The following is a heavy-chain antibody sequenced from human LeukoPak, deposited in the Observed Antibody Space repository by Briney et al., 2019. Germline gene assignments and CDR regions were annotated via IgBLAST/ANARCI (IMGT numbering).Heavy chain of an antibody. D-gene: IGHD5-18*01. Sequence: PGGSLRLSCAASGFTFDEYTMHWVRKAPGKGLEWVSLISWDGGSTYYADPVKGRFTISRDNSKNSLYLQMNSLRAEDTAVYYCARCGGQLWLCYMDVWGKGTTVTVSS. J-gene: IGHJ6*03. V-gene: IGHV3-43*01. CDR3: ARCGGQLWLCYMDV. CDR2: ISWDGGST. CDR1: GFTFDEYT.